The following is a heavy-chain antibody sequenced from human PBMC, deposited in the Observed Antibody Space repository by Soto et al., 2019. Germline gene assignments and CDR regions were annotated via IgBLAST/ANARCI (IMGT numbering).Heavy chain of an antibody. Sequence: SETLSLTCSVSGGSMNGYYWSWIRQSPGKGLEWIGYIYDGDSANYNPSLISRLIISVDRSRNQFSLRLSSVTAADTAVYYCARGYYDTTGYSIDFWGQGILVSVSS. J-gene: IGHJ4*02. CDR2: IYDGDSA. CDR1: GGSMNGYY. V-gene: IGHV4-59*01. D-gene: IGHD3-22*01. CDR3: ARGYYDTTGYSIDF.